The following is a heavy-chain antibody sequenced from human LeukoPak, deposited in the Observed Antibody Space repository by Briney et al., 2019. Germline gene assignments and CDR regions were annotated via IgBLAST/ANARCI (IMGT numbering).Heavy chain of an antibody. D-gene: IGHD3-22*01. CDR3: AKTSGSYSNFDC. V-gene: IGHV3-23*01. J-gene: IGHJ4*02. CDR2: IGGVASNT. Sequence: PGGSLRLSCAASGFTFNNNAMTWVRQAPGKGLEWVSTIGGVASNTYYADSVKGRFTISRDNSKNMLDLQINGLRAEDTAMYYCAKTSGSYSNFDCWGQGILVTVSS. CDR1: GFTFNNNA.